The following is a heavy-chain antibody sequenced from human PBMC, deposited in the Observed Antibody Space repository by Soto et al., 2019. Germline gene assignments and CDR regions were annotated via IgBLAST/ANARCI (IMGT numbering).Heavy chain of an antibody. D-gene: IGHD1-26*01. Sequence: GSVKVYFKGSGYHFNSQSINLLRQAPGQGLEWMGWINPNTGNPTYEQGFTGRFVFSVDTSVSTVYLQIFSLKADDSALYYCARDRASGSFDYWGQGTLVTVSS. J-gene: IGHJ4*02. CDR2: INPNTGNP. CDR3: ARDRASGSFDY. V-gene: IGHV7-4-1*01. CDR1: GYHFNSQS.